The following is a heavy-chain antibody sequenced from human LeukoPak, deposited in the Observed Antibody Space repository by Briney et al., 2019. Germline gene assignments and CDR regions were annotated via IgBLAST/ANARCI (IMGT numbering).Heavy chain of an antibody. V-gene: IGHV3-30*01. Sequence: GGSLRLSCAASGFTFRYHAIHWVRQAPGKGLAWVAGISHDGTKKYFADSVQGRFTISRDNSKNVVYLQLNTVRREDTAAYYCARTESYCSETRCPYWYFDFWGRGTLVTVSS. CDR3: ARTESYCSETRCPYWYFDF. CDR1: GFTFRYHA. J-gene: IGHJ2*01. D-gene: IGHD2-15*01. CDR2: ISHDGTKK.